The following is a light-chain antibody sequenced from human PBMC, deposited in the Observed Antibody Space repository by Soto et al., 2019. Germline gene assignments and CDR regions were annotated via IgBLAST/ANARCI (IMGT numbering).Light chain of an antibody. V-gene: IGKV1-5*01. J-gene: IGKJ4*01. CDR2: DAS. CDR3: HQYYSYQN. CDR1: QSANSW. Sequence: DIQMTQSPSTLSAFVGDRVTITCRASQSANSWLAWYQQRPGKAPKLLIYDASTLESGVPSRFSGSGSGTEFTVTISSLQPDDFATYYCHQYYSYQNFGGGTKVDIE.